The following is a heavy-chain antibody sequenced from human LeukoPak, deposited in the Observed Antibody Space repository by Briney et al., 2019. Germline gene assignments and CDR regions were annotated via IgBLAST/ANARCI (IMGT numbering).Heavy chain of an antibody. CDR3: VRAPSGCGGICPFDF. D-gene: IGHD2-15*01. CDR2: IYASGTT. Sequence: PSETLSLTCTVSGGSLSSSFWSWIRQPAGKGLEWIGRIYASGTTNYNPSLKSRVTMSVDTSKNQFSLKLTSVTAADTAVYYCVRAPSGCGGICPFDFWGQGTLVTVSS. V-gene: IGHV4-4*07. J-gene: IGHJ4*02. CDR1: GGSLSSSF.